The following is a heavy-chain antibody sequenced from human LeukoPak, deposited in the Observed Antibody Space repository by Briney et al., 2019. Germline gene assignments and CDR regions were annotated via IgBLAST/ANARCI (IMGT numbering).Heavy chain of an antibody. J-gene: IGHJ4*02. Sequence: SETLSLTCTVSGGSISSYYWSWIRQPPGKGLGWIGYIYYSGSTNYNPSLKSRVTISVDTSKNQFSLKLSSVTAADTAVYYCARAYYDFWSGYLLDWGQGTLVTVSS. V-gene: IGHV4-59*01. D-gene: IGHD3-3*01. CDR2: IYYSGST. CDR1: GGSISSYY. CDR3: ARAYYDFWSGYLLD.